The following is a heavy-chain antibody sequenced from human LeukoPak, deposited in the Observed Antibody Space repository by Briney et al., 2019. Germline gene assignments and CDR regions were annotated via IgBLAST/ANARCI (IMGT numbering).Heavy chain of an antibody. Sequence: GASVKVSCKASGYTFTSYYMHWVRQAPGQGLEWMGINNPSGGSTSYAQKFQGRVTMTRDTSTSTVYMELSSLRSEDTAVYYCARGVVSGYHQKPQTYYFDYWGQGTLVTVSS. V-gene: IGHV1-46*01. CDR1: GYTFTSYY. J-gene: IGHJ4*02. CDR2: NNPSGGST. CDR3: ARGVVSGYHQKPQTYYFDY. D-gene: IGHD3-22*01.